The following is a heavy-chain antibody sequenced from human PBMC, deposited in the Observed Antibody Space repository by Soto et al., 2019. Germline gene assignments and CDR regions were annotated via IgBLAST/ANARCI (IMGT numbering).Heavy chain of an antibody. Sequence: QVQLVQSGAEVKNPGASVKVSCKTSGYTFTNYGVGWVRQAPGQGLGWMGWISGSSGNANYAEKVQGRITLTTDTSTSTAYIELRSLRSDDTAVYYCAREMAGLGGEYDYWGQGTLVTVSS. D-gene: IGHD3-16*01. CDR3: AREMAGLGGEYDY. CDR2: ISGSSGNA. J-gene: IGHJ4*02. V-gene: IGHV1-18*01. CDR1: GYTFTNYG.